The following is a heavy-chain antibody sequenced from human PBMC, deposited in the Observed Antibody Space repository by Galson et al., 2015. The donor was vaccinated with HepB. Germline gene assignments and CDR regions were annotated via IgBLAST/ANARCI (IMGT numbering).Heavy chain of an antibody. Sequence: PALVKPTQTLTLTCTFSGFSLSTSGICVSWIRQPPGKALEWLARIDWDDDKYYSTSLKTRLTISKDTSKNQVVLTMTNMDPVDTATYYCARTRGDIVVVPAALNHTLYYYYYGMDVWGQGTTVTVSS. CDR1: GFSLSTSGIC. V-gene: IGHV2-70*11. J-gene: IGHJ6*02. D-gene: IGHD2-2*01. CDR3: ARTRGDIVVVPAALNHTLYYYYYGMDV. CDR2: IDWDDDK.